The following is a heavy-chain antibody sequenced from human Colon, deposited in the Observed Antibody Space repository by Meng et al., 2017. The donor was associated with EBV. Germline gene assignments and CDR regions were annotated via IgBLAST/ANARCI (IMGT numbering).Heavy chain of an antibody. Sequence: QAELHDVGPGLVKPSQTLSLTCTVSGGSVSSGGYYWTWIRQHPGKGLEWFGHIYYSGITFYNPSLKRRVIISIDTSKNQFSLNLRSVTAADTAVYYCARVSSGWDYFDYWGQGTLVTVSS. CDR1: GGSVSSGGYY. CDR2: IYYSGIT. J-gene: IGHJ4*02. V-gene: IGHV4-31*03. CDR3: ARVSSGWDYFDY. D-gene: IGHD6-19*01.